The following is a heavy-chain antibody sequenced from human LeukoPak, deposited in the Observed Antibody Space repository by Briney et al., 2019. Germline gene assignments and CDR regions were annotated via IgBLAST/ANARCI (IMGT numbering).Heavy chain of an antibody. V-gene: IGHV3-33*01. CDR1: GFTFSSYG. J-gene: IGHJ4*02. CDR3: ARGFDWLLFDY. D-gene: IGHD3-9*01. CDR2: IWYDGGNK. Sequence: GGSLRLSCAASGFTFSSYGMHWVRQAPGKGLEWVAVIWYDGGNKYYADSVKGRFTISRDNSKNTLYLQMNSLRAEDTAVYYCARGFDWLLFDYWGQGTLVTVSS.